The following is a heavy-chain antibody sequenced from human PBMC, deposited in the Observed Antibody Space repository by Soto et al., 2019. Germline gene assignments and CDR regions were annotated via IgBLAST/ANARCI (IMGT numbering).Heavy chain of an antibody. CDR3: ARHLGYCSSTSCSRGVVAGYYYGMDV. J-gene: IGHJ6*02. V-gene: IGHV5-51*01. CDR1: GYSFTSYW. Sequence: GESLKISCKGSGYSFTSYWIGWVRQMPGKGLEWMGIIYPGDSDTRYSPSFQGQVTISADKSISTAYLQWSSLKASDTAMYYCARHLGYCSSTSCSRGVVAGYYYGMDVWGQGTTVTVSS. CDR2: IYPGDSDT. D-gene: IGHD2-2*01.